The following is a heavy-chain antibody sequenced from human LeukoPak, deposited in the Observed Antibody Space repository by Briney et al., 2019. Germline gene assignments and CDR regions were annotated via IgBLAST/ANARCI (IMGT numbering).Heavy chain of an antibody. CDR1: GYTFTSYG. D-gene: IGHD3-9*01. J-gene: IGHJ4*02. CDR2: IIPILTT. CDR3: ARHPTSFDWLRD. Sequence: GASVKVSCKASGYTFTSYGISWVRQAPGQGLEWMGRIIPILTTTYAPLFEDRLTITADKSTNTAYMELSSLESEDTAVYYCARHPTSFDWLRDWGQGTLVTVSS. V-gene: IGHV1-69*04.